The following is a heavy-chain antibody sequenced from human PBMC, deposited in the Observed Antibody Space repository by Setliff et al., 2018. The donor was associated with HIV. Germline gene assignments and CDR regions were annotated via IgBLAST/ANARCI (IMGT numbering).Heavy chain of an antibody. CDR1: GGSFSGYY. CDR2: IYHSGST. CDR3: ARPLTTSYNFWGDAFAF. J-gene: IGHJ3*01. Sequence: SETLSLTCAVYGGSFSGYYWSWIRQPPGKGLEWIGSIYHSGSTYYNPSLKSRVTISVDTSKNQFSLKRSSVTAADTAVYYCARPLTTSYNFWGDAFAFWGQGAMVTVSS. V-gene: IGHV4-34*01. D-gene: IGHD3-3*01.